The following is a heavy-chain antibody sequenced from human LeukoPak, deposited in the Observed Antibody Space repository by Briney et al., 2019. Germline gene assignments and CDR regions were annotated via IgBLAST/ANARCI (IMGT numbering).Heavy chain of an antibody. Sequence: GGSLRLSCAASGFIFSSYYMSWVRQAPGKGLEWVSVIYSGGGTFYSDSVKGRFTISRDYSKNTLYLQMNSLRTEDTAVYFCAKDSNGPAFWGQGTLVTVSS. V-gene: IGHV3-53*01. J-gene: IGHJ4*02. CDR3: AKDSNGPAF. CDR1: GFIFSSYY. D-gene: IGHD3-22*01. CDR2: IYSGGGT.